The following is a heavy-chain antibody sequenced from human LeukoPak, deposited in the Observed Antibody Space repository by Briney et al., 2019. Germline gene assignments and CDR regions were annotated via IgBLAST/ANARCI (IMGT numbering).Heavy chain of an antibody. CDR3: ARQDSGSSLGYFDY. V-gene: IGHV4-59*08. Sequence: SETLSLTCTVSGGSTSSYYWSWIRQPPGKGLEWIRYIYYSGSTNYNPSLKSRVTISVDTSKNQFSLKLSSVTAADTAVYYCARQDSGSSLGYFDYWGQGTLVTVSS. CDR2: IYYSGST. D-gene: IGHD3-10*01. CDR1: GGSTSSYY. J-gene: IGHJ4*02.